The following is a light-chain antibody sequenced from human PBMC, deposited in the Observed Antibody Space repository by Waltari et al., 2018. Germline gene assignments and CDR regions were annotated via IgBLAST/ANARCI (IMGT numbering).Light chain of an antibody. CDR3: QQRSNWPRT. J-gene: IGKJ1*01. CDR1: QSVSSY. Sequence: EIVLTQSPATLSLSPGERATLSCRASQSVSSYLAWYQQMPGQAPRLLIHSASNRATGIPARFSGSGSGTDFTLTISSLEPEDCAVYYCQQRSNWPRTFGQGTKVEIK. V-gene: IGKV3-11*01. CDR2: SAS.